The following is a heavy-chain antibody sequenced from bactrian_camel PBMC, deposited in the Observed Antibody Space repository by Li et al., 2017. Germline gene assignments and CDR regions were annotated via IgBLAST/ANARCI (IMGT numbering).Heavy chain of an antibody. J-gene: IGHJ4*01. Sequence: QVQLVESGGGTVQAGGSLTLSCRYPYTHHLMGWFRQAPGKEREGVANFDRAGDTSYADSVKGRFTISRDNAKRTLYLEMNNLKPEDTAMYNCAGGRERLYSCSTEYNYWGQGTQVTVS. CDR1: YPYTHHL. V-gene: IGHV3S24*01. CDR2: FDRAGDT. D-gene: IGHD6*01. CDR3: AGGRERLYSCSTEYNY.